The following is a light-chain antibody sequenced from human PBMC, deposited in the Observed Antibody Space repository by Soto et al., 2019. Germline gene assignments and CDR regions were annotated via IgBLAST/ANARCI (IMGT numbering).Light chain of an antibody. CDR2: GAP. CDR3: QQYSSSRT. CDR1: QSVSSY. Sequence: EIVLTQSPATLSLSPGERATLSFRASQSVSSYLAWYQQKPGQAPRLLIYGAPSRATGIPDRFSGSGSGTDFTLTISRLDPEDFAVYYCQQYSSSRTFGQGTKVDI. J-gene: IGKJ1*01. V-gene: IGKV3-20*01.